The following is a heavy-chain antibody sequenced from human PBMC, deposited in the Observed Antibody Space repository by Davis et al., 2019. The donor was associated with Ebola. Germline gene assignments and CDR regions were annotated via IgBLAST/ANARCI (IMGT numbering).Heavy chain of an antibody. CDR1: GFTVSSNY. CDR3: TRHVSGDFWYFDL. V-gene: IGHV3-66*04. J-gene: IGHJ2*01. Sequence: PGGSLRLSCAASGFTVSSNYMSWVRQAPGKGLEWVSIIYSGGSTDYADSVKGRFTISRDNSKNTVYLQMNSLRAEDTAVYYCTRHVSGDFWYFDLWGRGTLVTVSS. D-gene: IGHD4-17*01. CDR2: IYSGGST.